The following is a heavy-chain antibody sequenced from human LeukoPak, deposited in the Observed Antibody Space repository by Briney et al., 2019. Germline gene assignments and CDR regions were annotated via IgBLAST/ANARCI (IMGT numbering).Heavy chain of an antibody. Sequence: GESLKISCKGSGYSFTSYWIGWVRQMPGKGLEWMGIIYPGDSGSRYSPSFQGQVTNSADKSITTAYLQWSSLKASDTAMYYGARSSKNFGYWGQGTLVTVSS. V-gene: IGHV5-51*01. CDR2: IYPGDSGS. J-gene: IGHJ4*02. CDR3: ARSSKNFGY. CDR1: GYSFTSYW.